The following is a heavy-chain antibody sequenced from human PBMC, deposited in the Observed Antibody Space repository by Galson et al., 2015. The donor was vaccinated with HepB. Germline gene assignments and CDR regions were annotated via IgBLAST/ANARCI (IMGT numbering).Heavy chain of an antibody. D-gene: IGHD1-20*01. Sequence: SVKVSCKASEHTFSSYTINWVRQAPGQGLEWVGGINPILGTADYAQKFQGRVTITADDPTSTAYMELSSLRFDDTAVYYCAREGPLYNWKSRSDSYIYGMDVWGQGTTVTVSS. J-gene: IGHJ6*02. CDR3: AREGPLYNWKSRSDSYIYGMDV. V-gene: IGHV1-69*13. CDR1: EHTFSSYT. CDR2: INPILGTA.